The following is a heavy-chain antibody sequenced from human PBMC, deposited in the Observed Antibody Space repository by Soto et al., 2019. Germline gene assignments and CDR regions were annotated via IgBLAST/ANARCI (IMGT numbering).Heavy chain of an antibody. V-gene: IGHV3-23*01. J-gene: IGHJ6*03. CDR3: AKSVVEWADIEYSSSRRDYYYYYYMDV. CDR1: GFTFSSYA. D-gene: IGHD6-6*01. CDR2: ISGSGGST. Sequence: GESLKISCAASGFTFSSYAMSWVRQAPGKGLEWVSAISGSGGSTYYADSVKGRFTISRDNSKNTLYLQMNSLRAEDTAVYYCAKSVVEWADIEYSSSRRDYYYYYYMDVWGKGTTVTVSS.